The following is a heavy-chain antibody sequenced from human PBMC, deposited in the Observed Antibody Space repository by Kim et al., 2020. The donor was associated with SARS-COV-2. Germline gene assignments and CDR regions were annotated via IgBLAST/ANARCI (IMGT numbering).Heavy chain of an antibody. D-gene: IGHD3-3*01. CDR2: ISAYNGNT. J-gene: IGHJ6*02. V-gene: IGHV1-18*04. CDR3: ARDTRFLECLSGPGV. Sequence: ASVKVSCKASGYTFTTYGITWVRQAPGQGLEWMGWISAYNGNTNYAQKLQGRVTMTTDTSTTTAYMELRSLRSDDTAVYYCARDTRFLECLSGPGVWGQGTTVTVSS. CDR1: GYTFTTYG.